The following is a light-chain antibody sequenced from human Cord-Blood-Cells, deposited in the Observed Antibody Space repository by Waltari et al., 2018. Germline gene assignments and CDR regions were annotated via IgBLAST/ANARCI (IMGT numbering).Light chain of an antibody. Sequence: QSALTQPASVSGSPGQSLTLSCTGTSTDVGSYNLVPWYQQHPGKAPNLMIYEGSKRPSGVSNRFSGSKSGNTASLTISGLQAEDEADYYCCSYAGSSTPWVFGGGTKLTVL. CDR3: CSYAGSSTPWV. CDR1: STDVGSYNL. J-gene: IGLJ3*02. V-gene: IGLV2-23*01. CDR2: EGS.